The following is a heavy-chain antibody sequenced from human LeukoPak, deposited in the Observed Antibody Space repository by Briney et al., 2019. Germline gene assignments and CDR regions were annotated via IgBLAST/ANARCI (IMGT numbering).Heavy chain of an antibody. CDR3: ARPGWIQQFDY. CDR2: IKQDGGEK. Sequence: PGGSLRLSCAASGFTFSSYCMSWVRQAPGKGLEWVANIKQDGGEKYYVDSVKGRFTISRDNAKNSLYLQMNSLRAGDTAVYYCARPGWIQQFDYWGQGTLVTVSS. J-gene: IGHJ4*02. V-gene: IGHV3-7*01. D-gene: IGHD5-18*01. CDR1: GFTFSSYC.